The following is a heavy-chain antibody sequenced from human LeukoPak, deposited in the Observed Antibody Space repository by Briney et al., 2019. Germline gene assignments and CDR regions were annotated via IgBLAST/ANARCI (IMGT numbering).Heavy chain of an antibody. CDR2: ISNSVNHQ. CDR1: GFTFSTFV. CDR3: AKEIHAGGGFDD. J-gene: IGHJ4*02. V-gene: IGHV3-30*18. Sequence: PGGSLRLSCVVSGFTFSTFVMHWVRQAPGKGREWVAGISNSVNHQSYADTVKSRFTISRDNSKLTLFLQMISLRVKDPAVYSGAKEIHAGGGFDDWGQGTLVTVSS. D-gene: IGHD3-16*01.